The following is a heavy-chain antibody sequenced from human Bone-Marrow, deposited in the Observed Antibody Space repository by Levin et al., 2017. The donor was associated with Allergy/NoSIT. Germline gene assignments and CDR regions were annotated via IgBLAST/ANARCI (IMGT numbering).Heavy chain of an antibody. CDR1: GGSISSGSYY. Sequence: SQTLSLTCTVSGGSISSGSYYWSWIRQPAGKGLEWIGRIYTSGSTNYNPSLKSRVTISVDTSKNQFSLKLSSVTAADTAVYYCARDLGPGIMITFGGASGWFDPWGQGTLVTVSS. CDR2: IYTSGST. J-gene: IGHJ5*02. CDR3: ARDLGPGIMITFGGASGWFDP. V-gene: IGHV4-61*02. D-gene: IGHD3-16*01.